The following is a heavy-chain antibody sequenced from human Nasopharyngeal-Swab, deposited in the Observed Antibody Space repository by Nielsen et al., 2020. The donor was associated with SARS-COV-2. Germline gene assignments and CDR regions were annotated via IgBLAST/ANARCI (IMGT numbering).Heavy chain of an antibody. V-gene: IGHV4-34*01. CDR1: GGSFSGYY. CDR2: INHSGSS. D-gene: IGHD6-13*01. J-gene: IGHJ4*02. Sequence: SETLSLSCAVYGGSFSGYYWRWIRQPPGKGVEWTGEINHSGSSNYNPSLKSRVTISVDTSKNQCSLKLNSVTAADTSVYYCARGIVVDSSSWYPSYFDHWGQGTLVTVSS. CDR3: ARGIVVDSSSWYPSYFDH.